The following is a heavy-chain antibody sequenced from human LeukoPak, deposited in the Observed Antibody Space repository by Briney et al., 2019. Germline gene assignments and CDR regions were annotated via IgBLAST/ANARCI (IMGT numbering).Heavy chain of an antibody. D-gene: IGHD3-16*01. J-gene: IGHJ4*02. CDR1: GFTFSTYG. V-gene: IGHV3-30*03. CDR3: ARSGGGTIRSKFDY. Sequence: GGSLRLSCAASGFTFSTYGMHWVRQAPGKGLEWVAVISYDGSNQYYIDSVKGRFTISRDNSKNTLYLQMNSLRAKDTAVYYCARSGGGTIRSKFDYWGQGTLVTVSS. CDR2: ISYDGSNQ.